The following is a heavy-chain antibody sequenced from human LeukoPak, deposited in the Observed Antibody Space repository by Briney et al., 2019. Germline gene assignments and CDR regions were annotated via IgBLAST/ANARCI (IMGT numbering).Heavy chain of an antibody. Sequence: ASVKVSCKASGYTFTGYYMHWVRQAPGQGLEWMGGIIPIFGTANYAQKFQGRVTITADESTSTAYMELSSLRSEDTAVYYCASMRDCSGGSCYSNWFDPWGQGTLVTVSS. J-gene: IGHJ5*02. V-gene: IGHV1-69*13. D-gene: IGHD2-15*01. CDR3: ASMRDCSGGSCYSNWFDP. CDR2: IIPIFGTA. CDR1: GYTFTGYY.